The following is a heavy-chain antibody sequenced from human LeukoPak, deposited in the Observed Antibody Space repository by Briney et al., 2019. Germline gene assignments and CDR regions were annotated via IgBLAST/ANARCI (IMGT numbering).Heavy chain of an antibody. V-gene: IGHV5-51*01. D-gene: IGHD5-24*01. Sequence: GESLKISCKGSRYSFTSYWIGWVRQMPGKGLEWMGIIYPGDSDTRYSPSFQGQVTISADKSISTAYLQWSSLKASDTAMYYCARHRRCLFSCCGMDVWGQGTTVTVSS. CDR2: IYPGDSDT. CDR3: ARHRRCLFSCCGMDV. J-gene: IGHJ6*02. CDR1: RYSFTSYW.